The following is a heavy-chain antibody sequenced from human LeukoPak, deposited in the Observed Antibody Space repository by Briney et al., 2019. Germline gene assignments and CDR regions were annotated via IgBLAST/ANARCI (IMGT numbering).Heavy chain of an antibody. V-gene: IGHV3-23*01. Sequence: GGSLRLSCAASGFTFSNYAMSWVRQAPGKGLEWVSVIGGSGGGTYYADSVKGRFTVSKDNSRNTLYVQMNSLRAEDTAVYYCAKGLGDSKGYYGRPIDYWGQGTLVTVSS. CDR1: GFTFSNYA. CDR3: AKGLGDSKGYYGRPIDY. J-gene: IGHJ4*02. D-gene: IGHD3-22*01. CDR2: IGGSGGGT.